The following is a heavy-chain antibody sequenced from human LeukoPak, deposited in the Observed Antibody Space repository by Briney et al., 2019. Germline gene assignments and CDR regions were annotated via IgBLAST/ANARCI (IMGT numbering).Heavy chain of an antibody. Sequence: GGSLRLSCAASGFTFDDYAMHWVRQAPGKGLEWVSLISGDGGSTYYADSVKGRFTISRDNSKNSLYLQMNSLRTEDTALYYCAKAPNDYGDYVCYFDYWGQGTLVTVSS. D-gene: IGHD4-17*01. J-gene: IGHJ4*02. CDR2: ISGDGGST. CDR1: GFTFDDYA. CDR3: AKAPNDYGDYVCYFDY. V-gene: IGHV3-43*02.